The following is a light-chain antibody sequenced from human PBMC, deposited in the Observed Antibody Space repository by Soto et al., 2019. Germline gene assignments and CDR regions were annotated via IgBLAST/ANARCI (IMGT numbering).Light chain of an antibody. Sequence: SYVLTQPPSVAVAPGQTARITCQETNIGTKSVHWYQQRPGQAPVLVVFDDSDRPSGIPERFSGSNSRNTATLIIDRVEAGDEADYYCQVWDNDRYHFVFGSGTKLTVL. CDR1: NIGTKS. CDR3: QVWDNDRYHFV. V-gene: IGLV3-21*02. J-gene: IGLJ1*01. CDR2: DDS.